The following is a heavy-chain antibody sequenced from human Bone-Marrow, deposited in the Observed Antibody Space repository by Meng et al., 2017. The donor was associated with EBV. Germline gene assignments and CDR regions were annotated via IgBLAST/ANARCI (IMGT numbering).Heavy chain of an antibody. Sequence: LGQSGGEVKKPGASVKVSCKASGSTFSGYYMHWVRQAPGQGLEWMGRINPNSGGTNYAQKFQGRVTMSRDTSISTAYMELSRLRSDDTALYYCARDLTNDYFDYWGQGTLVTVSS. CDR2: INPNSGGT. V-gene: IGHV1-2*06. CDR1: GSTFSGYY. J-gene: IGHJ4*02. CDR3: ARDLTNDYFDY. D-gene: IGHD3-3*01.